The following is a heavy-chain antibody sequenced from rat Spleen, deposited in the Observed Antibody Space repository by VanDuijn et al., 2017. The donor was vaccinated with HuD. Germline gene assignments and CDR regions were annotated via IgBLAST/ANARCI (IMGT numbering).Heavy chain of an antibody. CDR3: ARFPNYYSAYYFDY. V-gene: IGHV3-1*01. CDR2: INYSGST. J-gene: IGHJ2*01. Sequence: EVQLQESGPGLVKPSQSLSLTCSVTGYSITSNYWGWIRKFPGNKMEWIGHINYSGSTTYNPSLKSRISITRDTSKNQFFLQLNSVTTEDTATYYCARFPNYYSAYYFDYWGQGVMVTVSS. D-gene: IGHD1-1*01. CDR1: GYSITSNY.